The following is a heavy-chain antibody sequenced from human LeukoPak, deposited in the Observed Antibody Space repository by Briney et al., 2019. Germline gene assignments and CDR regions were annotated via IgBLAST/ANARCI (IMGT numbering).Heavy chain of an antibody. J-gene: IGHJ4*02. Sequence: VASVKVSCKASASTFTGHYIHWVRQAPGQGLEWMGWINPNSGGATSAQKFQGRVTLTRDSSRSTVYMQLNSLRSDDTAIYYCALGGALWLSAVAPFDYWGQGTLVTVSS. D-gene: IGHD3-16*01. CDR2: INPNSGGA. CDR3: ALGGALWLSAVAPFDY. CDR1: ASTFTGHY. V-gene: IGHV1-2*02.